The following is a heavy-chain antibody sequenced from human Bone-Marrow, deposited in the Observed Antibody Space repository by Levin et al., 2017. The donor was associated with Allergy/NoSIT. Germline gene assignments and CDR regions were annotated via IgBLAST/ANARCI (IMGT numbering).Heavy chain of an antibody. CDR3: ASGAIGYGSASYIFDY. CDR1: GGSISGGGYS. Sequence: LRLSCVVSGGSISGGGYSWSWIRQTPGKGLEWIGYIDDSGTTEYNPSLNGRLTMSVDSSKNQFSLRLTSVTAADAAVYYCASGAIGYGSASYIFDYWGQGIRVTVSS. J-gene: IGHJ4*02. V-gene: IGHV4-30-2*01. D-gene: IGHD3-10*01. CDR2: IDDSGTT.